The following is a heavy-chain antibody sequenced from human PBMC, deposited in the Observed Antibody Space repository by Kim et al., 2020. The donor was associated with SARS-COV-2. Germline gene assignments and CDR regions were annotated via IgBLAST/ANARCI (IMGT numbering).Heavy chain of an antibody. CDR3: AREGGEYYGSGDY. J-gene: IGHJ4*02. Sequence: YADSVKGRFTISRDNSKNTLYLQMNSLRAEDTAVYYCAREGGEYYGSGDYWGQGTLVTVSS. D-gene: IGHD3-10*01. V-gene: IGHV3-30*01.